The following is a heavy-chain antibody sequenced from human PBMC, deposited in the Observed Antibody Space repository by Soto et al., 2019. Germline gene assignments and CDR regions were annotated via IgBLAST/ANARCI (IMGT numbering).Heavy chain of an antibody. Sequence: EVQLLESGGGLVQPGGSLRLSCAASGFTFSNYAVTWVRQAPGKGLEWVSTISGSGGSTYYADSVKGRFTISRDNYKNTLYLQMNSLRAEDTDVYYCEKDQGSSWYEIDYWGQGTLVTVSS. CDR1: GFTFSNYA. D-gene: IGHD6-13*01. CDR2: ISGSGGST. CDR3: EKDQGSSWYEIDY. J-gene: IGHJ4*02. V-gene: IGHV3-23*01.